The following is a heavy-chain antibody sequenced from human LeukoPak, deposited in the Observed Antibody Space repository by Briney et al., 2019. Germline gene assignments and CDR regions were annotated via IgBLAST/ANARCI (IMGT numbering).Heavy chain of an antibody. Sequence: SETLSLTCAVYGGSFSGYYWSWIRQPPGKGLEWIGEINHSGSTNYNPSLKSRVTISVDTSKNQFSLKLSSVTAADTAVYYCARDAWYYYDSSGSGDAFDIWGQGTMVTVSS. CDR2: INHSGST. CDR1: GGSFSGYY. CDR3: ARDAWYYYDSSGSGDAFDI. D-gene: IGHD3-22*01. V-gene: IGHV4-34*01. J-gene: IGHJ3*02.